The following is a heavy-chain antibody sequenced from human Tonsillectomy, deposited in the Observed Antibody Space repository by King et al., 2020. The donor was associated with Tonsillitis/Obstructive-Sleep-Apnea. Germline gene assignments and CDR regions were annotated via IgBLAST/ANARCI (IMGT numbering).Heavy chain of an antibody. V-gene: IGHV3-15*01. J-gene: IGHJ4*02. Sequence: VQLVESGGGLVKPGGSLRLSCVVSGFTFTNAWMSWVRQAPGKGLEWVGRIKSKIDDETTEYAAPVKGRFTISRDDSKNKLYLQMNSLKTEDTAVYYCTTEDVRRFCSGYYTSLDYWGQGTLVTVSS. CDR2: IKSKIDDETT. CDR3: TTEDVRRFCSGYYTSLDY. CDR1: GFTFTNAW. D-gene: IGHD3-3*01.